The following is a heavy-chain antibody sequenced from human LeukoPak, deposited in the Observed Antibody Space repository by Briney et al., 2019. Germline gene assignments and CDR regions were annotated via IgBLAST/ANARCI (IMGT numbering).Heavy chain of an antibody. J-gene: IGHJ3*01. V-gene: IGHV4-61*01. Sequence: PSETLSLTCTVSGGSVSSGSYYWSWIRQPPGKGLEWIGYIYYSGSTNYNPSLKSRVTISVDTSKNQFSLKLSSVTAADTAMYYCAREVEWLDAFDVWGQGTMVTVSS. CDR3: AREVEWLDAFDV. CDR2: IYYSGST. CDR1: GGSVSSGSYY. D-gene: IGHD6-19*01.